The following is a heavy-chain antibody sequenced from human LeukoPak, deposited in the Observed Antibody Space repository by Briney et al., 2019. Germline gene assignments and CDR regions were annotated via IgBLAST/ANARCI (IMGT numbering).Heavy chain of an antibody. Sequence: PSETLSLTCTVSGGSIGSSPYFWGWIRQPPGKGLEWVSTLSGGGGGTYYADSVKGRFTISRDNSKSTLYLQMKSLRAEDTAVYFCAKSDAYDTTYYFDFWGQGTLVTVSS. CDR2: LSGGGGGT. CDR3: AKSDAYDTTYYFDF. CDR1: GGSIGSSPYF. D-gene: IGHD3-22*01. J-gene: IGHJ4*02. V-gene: IGHV3-23*01.